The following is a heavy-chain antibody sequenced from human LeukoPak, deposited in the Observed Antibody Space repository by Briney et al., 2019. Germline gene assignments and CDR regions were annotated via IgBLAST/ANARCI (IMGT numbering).Heavy chain of an antibody. J-gene: IGHJ4*02. D-gene: IGHD4-17*01. CDR1: GFNFNTYT. CDR3: VRGSYGAYDY. CDR2: ISSDSSYI. V-gene: IGHV3-21*01. Sequence: PGGSLRLSCAASGFNFNTYTMNWVRQAPGKGLEWVSSISSDSSYIYYADAVHGRFTVSRDNAKHSLYLQMNSLRAEDTAVYYCVRGSYGAYDYWGQGSLVTVSS.